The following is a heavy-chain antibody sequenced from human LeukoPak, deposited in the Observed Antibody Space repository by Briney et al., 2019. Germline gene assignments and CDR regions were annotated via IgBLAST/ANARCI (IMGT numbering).Heavy chain of an antibody. CDR3: ARGGRGSGSYYRLDY. J-gene: IGHJ4*02. V-gene: IGHV1-2*02. Sequence: ASVKVSCKASGYTFTDFYIHWVRHAPGQGLEWMGWVRPNNGATKYAEKFQGRVTMTRDTSTSTAHMELSSLRSDDTAEYYCARGGRGSGSYYRLDYWGQGTLVTVSS. CDR1: GYTFTDFY. D-gene: IGHD3-10*01. CDR2: VRPNNGAT.